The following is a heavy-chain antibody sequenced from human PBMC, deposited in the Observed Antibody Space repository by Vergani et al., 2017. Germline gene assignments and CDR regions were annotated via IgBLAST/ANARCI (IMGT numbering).Heavy chain of an antibody. D-gene: IGHD3-9*01. J-gene: IGHJ6*02. CDR1: GYTFTSYY. Sequence: QVQLVQSGAEVKKPGASVKVSCKASGYTFTSYYMHWVRQAPGQGLEWMGIINPSGGSTSYAQKFQGRVTMSVDTSKNQFSLKLRSVTAADTAVYFCARVMYRDEASTGYRLEGMDIWGQGTTVTISS. CDR3: ARVMYRDEASTGYRLEGMDI. V-gene: IGHV1-46*01. CDR2: INPSGGST.